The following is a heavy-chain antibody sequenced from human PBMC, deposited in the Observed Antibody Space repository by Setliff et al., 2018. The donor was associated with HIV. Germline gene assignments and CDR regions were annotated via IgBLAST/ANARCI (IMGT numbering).Heavy chain of an antibody. CDR3: ARGAIYCSGGSCYYDMDV. CDR1: GGVSGGDMGVHD. CDR2: IYYTGST. Sequence: PSETLSLTCSVSGGVSGGDMGVHDWSWIRQPPGKGLEYIGYIYYTGSTYNNPSLKSRVTMSVDTSKNQFSLKLSSVTAADTAVYYCARGAIYCSGGSCYYDMDVWGKGTTVTVSS. J-gene: IGHJ6*03. D-gene: IGHD2-15*01. V-gene: IGHV4-61*08.